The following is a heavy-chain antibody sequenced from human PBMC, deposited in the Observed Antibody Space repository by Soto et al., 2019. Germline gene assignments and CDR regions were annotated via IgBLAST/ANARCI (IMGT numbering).Heavy chain of an antibody. V-gene: IGHV3-33*01. D-gene: IGHD6-13*01. CDR3: AIIAEHDY. CDR1: VFTCSSYG. CDR2: IWYDGSNK. Sequence: PWWSLRLSCSASVFTCSSYGMHWFRQAPGKGLEWVAVIWYDGSNKYYADSVKGRFTISRDNSKNTLYLQMNSLRAEDTAVYYCAIIAEHDYWGQGTLVTVSS. J-gene: IGHJ4*02.